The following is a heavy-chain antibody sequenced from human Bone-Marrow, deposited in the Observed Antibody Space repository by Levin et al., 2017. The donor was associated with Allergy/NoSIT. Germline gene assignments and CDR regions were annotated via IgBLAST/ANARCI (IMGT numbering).Heavy chain of an antibody. V-gene: IGHV3-53*01. J-gene: IGHJ5*02. CDR2: MYSGGTT. CDR1: GVTVSNNY. CDR3: ASHDWFNP. Sequence: GESLKISCAASGVTVSNNYMSWVRQAPGKGLEWVSVMYSGGTTYYADSVKGRFTISRDNSKNTLYLQMNSLRGEDTAVYYCASHDWFNPWGQGTLVTVSS.